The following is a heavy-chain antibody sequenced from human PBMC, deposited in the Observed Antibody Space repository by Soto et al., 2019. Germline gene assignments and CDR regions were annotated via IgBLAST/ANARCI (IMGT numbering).Heavy chain of an antibody. J-gene: IGHJ4*02. V-gene: IGHV1-69*13. D-gene: IGHD6-13*01. CDR1: GGTFSSYA. Sequence: ASVKVSCKASGGTFSSYAISWVRQAPGQGLEWMGGIIPIFGTANYAQKFQGRVTITADESTSTAYMELSSLRSEDTAVYYCARGGIAAAATYYWGQGTLVTVS. CDR2: IIPIFGTA. CDR3: ARGGIAAAATYY.